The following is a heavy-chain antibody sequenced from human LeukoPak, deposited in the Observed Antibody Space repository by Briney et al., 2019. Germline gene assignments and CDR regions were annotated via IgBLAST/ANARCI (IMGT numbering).Heavy chain of an antibody. J-gene: IGHJ4*02. D-gene: IGHD1-26*01. CDR1: DYSICSGYY. V-gene: IGHV4-38-2*02. CDR3: ARGTVGATVYYFDY. CDR2: IYHSGST. Sequence: PSETLSLTXTVSDYSICSGYYWGWIRQPPGKGLEWIGSIYHSGSTYYNPSLKSRVTISVDTSKNQFSLKLSSVTAADTAVYYCARGTVGATVYYFDYWGQGTLVTVSS.